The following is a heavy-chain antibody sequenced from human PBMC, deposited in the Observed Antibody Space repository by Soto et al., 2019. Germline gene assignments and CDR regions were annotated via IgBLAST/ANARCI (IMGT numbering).Heavy chain of an antibody. CDR1: GYTLTALS. V-gene: IGHV1-24*01. Sequence: ASVKVSCKVSGYTLTALSMHWVRQAPGEGLEWMGGFDLKDGETIYAQKFQGRVTMTEDRSTDTAYMEVSSLRSEDTAVYYCATDRYCTRNTCSNSFDYWGQGTLVTVSS. CDR2: FDLKDGET. D-gene: IGHD2-2*01. J-gene: IGHJ4*02. CDR3: ATDRYCTRNTCSNSFDY.